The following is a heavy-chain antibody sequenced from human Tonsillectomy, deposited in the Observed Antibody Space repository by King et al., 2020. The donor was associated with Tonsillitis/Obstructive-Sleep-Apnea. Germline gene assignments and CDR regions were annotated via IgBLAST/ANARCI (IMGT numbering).Heavy chain of an antibody. CDR2: IGTAGDP. Sequence: VQLVESGGGLVQPGGSLRLSCAASGFTFSSYDMHWVRQVTGKGLEWVSAIGTAGDPYYPSSVKGRFTISRENAKNSLYLQMNSLRAGDTAVYFCARGAAFGGSYYYCYGMDVWGQGTTVTVSS. CDR3: ARGAAFGGSYYYCYGMDV. J-gene: IGHJ6*02. D-gene: IGHD3-3*01. V-gene: IGHV3-13*05. CDR1: GFTFSSYD.